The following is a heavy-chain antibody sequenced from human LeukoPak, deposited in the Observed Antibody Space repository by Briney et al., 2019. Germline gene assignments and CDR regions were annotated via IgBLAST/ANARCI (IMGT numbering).Heavy chain of an antibody. CDR3: ARTSARGAQFDY. Sequence: PSETLSLTCTVSGGSISSYYWSWIRQPAGKGLEWIGRIYSSGSTNYNPSLKTRVTMSVDTPKNQFSLNLTSVTAADTAVYYCARTSARGAQFDYWGQGTLVTVSS. CDR2: IYSSGST. D-gene: IGHD3-10*01. J-gene: IGHJ4*02. V-gene: IGHV4-4*07. CDR1: GGSISSYY.